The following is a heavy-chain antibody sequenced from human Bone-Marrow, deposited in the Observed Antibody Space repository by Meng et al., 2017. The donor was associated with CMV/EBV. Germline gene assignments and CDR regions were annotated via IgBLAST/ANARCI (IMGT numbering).Heavy chain of an antibody. CDR3: AKDIIPGITMIVYYFDY. J-gene: IGHJ4*02. D-gene: IGHD3-22*01. CDR1: GFTFDDYA. Sequence: SLKISCAASGFTFDDYAVHWVRQAPGKGLEWVSGISWNSGSIGYADSVKGRFTISRDNAKNSLYLQMNSLRAEDTALYYCAKDIIPGITMIVYYFDYWGQETLVTVSS. V-gene: IGHV3-9*01. CDR2: ISWNSGSI.